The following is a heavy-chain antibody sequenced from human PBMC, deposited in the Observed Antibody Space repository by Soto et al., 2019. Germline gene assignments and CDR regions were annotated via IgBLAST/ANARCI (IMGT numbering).Heavy chain of an antibody. CDR1: GFTFSSYG. CDR2: ISYDGSNK. Sequence: QVQLVESGGGVVQPGRSLRLSCAASGFTFSSYGMHWVRQAPGKGLEWVAVISYDGSNKYYADSVKGRFTISRDNSKNTLYLQMNSLRAEETAVYYCAKGGVITYYYGMDVWGQGTTVTVSS. CDR3: AKGGVITYYYGMDV. J-gene: IGHJ6*02. V-gene: IGHV3-30*18. D-gene: IGHD3-22*01.